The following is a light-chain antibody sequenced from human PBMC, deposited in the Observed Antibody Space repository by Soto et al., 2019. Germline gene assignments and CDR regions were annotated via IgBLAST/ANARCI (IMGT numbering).Light chain of an antibody. Sequence: DIQMTQSPSTLSASVGDRVTLTCRASQSVSDWLAWYQQKPGKAPKALIYKASNLQSGVPSRFSGSGSGTEFTLTISSLQPDDSATYYCQQYNTFSPYTSGQGTKLEIK. J-gene: IGKJ2*01. CDR1: QSVSDW. CDR2: KAS. V-gene: IGKV1-5*03. CDR3: QQYNTFSPYT.